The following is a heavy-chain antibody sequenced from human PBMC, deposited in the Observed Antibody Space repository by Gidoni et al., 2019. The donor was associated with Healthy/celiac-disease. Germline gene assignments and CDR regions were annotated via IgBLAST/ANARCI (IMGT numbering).Heavy chain of an antibody. Sequence: EVQLVESGGGLVQPGGSLRLSCAASGFTFSSYAMSWVRQAPGKGLEWVSAISGSGGSTYYADSVKGRFTISRDNSKNTLYLQMNSLRAEDTAVYYCAKSPTRNIVGATHFDYWGQGTLVTVSS. CDR2: ISGSGGST. J-gene: IGHJ4*02. V-gene: IGHV3-23*04. CDR1: GFTFSSYA. D-gene: IGHD1-26*01. CDR3: AKSPTRNIVGATHFDY.